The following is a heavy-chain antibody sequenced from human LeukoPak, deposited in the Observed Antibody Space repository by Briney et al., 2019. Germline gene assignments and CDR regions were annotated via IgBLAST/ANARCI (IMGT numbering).Heavy chain of an antibody. V-gene: IGHV1-69*05. CDR1: GDISNNYV. J-gene: IGHJ6*03. CDR2: VIPLFNTQ. Sequence: ASVKVSCKASGDISNNYVITWVRQAPGQGLEWMGGVIPLFNTQNYAQRFQGRVTITTDQSTHTSYMELRSLRSEDTAVYYCARVDRNHFYIDVWGRGTTVTVSS. D-gene: IGHD3-10*01. CDR3: ARVDRNHFYIDV.